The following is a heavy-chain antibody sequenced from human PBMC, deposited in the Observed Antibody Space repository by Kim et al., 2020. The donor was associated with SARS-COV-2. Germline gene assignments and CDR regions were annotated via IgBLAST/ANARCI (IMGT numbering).Heavy chain of an antibody. CDR2: INAGNGNT. CDR3: ARDPSSSSDYYYYYGMDV. Sequence: ASVKVSCKASGYTFTSYAMHWVRQAPGQRLEWMGWINAGNGNTKYSQKFQGRVTITMDTSASTAYMELSSLRSEDTAVYYCARDPSSSSDYYYYYGMDVWGQGTTVTVSS. D-gene: IGHD6-6*01. CDR1: GYTFTSYA. J-gene: IGHJ6*02. V-gene: IGHV1-3*01.